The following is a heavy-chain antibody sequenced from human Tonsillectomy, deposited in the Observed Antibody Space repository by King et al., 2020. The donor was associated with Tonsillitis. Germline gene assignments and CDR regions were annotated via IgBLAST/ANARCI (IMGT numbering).Heavy chain of an antibody. Sequence: VQLVQSGAEVKKPGSSVKVSCKASGGTFSSYAISWVRQAPGQGLEWMGGLIPLFGTANYAQKFQGRITIIADESTRTAYMELSSLRSEDTAVYYCARDYYDSSDYWFDYWGQGILVTVSS. CDR2: LIPLFGTA. CDR1: GGTFSSYA. J-gene: IGHJ4*02. D-gene: IGHD3-22*01. V-gene: IGHV1-69*01. CDR3: ARDYYDSSDYWFDY.